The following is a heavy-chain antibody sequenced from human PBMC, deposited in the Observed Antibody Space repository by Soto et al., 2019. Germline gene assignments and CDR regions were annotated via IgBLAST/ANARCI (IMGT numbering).Heavy chain of an antibody. CDR2: IWYDGSNK. J-gene: IGHJ6*03. D-gene: IGHD4-4*01. CDR1: GVTFSSYG. V-gene: IGHV3-33*01. Sequence: GRSLRLSCGASGVTFSSYGMHRVSKDQGKGLEWVAVIWYDGSNKYYADSVKGRFTISRDNSKNTLYLQMNSLRAEDTAVYYCARGGGYSNYYYYYYMDVWGKGTTVTVSS. CDR3: ARGGGYSNYYYYYYMDV.